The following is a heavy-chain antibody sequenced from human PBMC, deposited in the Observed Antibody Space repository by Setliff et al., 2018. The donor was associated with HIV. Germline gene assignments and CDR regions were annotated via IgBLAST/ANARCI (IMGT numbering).Heavy chain of an antibody. CDR2: IYYSGST. Sequence: SETLXXTCTVSXXSINSGNYYWSWIRQHPXXXLXWIGYIYYSGSTYYSPSLKSRVTISEDTSKNQFSLKMSSVTXADPAXDSCATXPAXGTLGSRPFXXXYWGQGTLVTVSS. D-gene: IGHD3-10*01. CDR1: XXSINSGNYY. V-gene: IGHV4-31*03. CDR3: ATXPAXGTLGSRPFXXXY. J-gene: IGHJ4*02.